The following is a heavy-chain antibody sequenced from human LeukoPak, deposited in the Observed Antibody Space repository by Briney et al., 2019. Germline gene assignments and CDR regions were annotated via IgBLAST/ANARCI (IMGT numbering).Heavy chain of an antibody. CDR3: ARDLEWSLDS. CDR2: INGRSRNI. CDR1: GFSFSSYS. Sequence: GGSLRLSCAASGFSFSSYSMNWVRQAPGKGLEWISYINGRSRNIFYADSVKGRFTISRDNAKNSLYLQMNSLRAEDTAVYYCARDLEWSLDSWGQGTLVTVSS. J-gene: IGHJ4*02. D-gene: IGHD3-3*01. V-gene: IGHV3-48*01.